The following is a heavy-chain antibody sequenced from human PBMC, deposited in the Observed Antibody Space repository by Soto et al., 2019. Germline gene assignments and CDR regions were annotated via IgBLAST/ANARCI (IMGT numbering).Heavy chain of an antibody. D-gene: IGHD6-6*01. Sequence: SETLSLTCAVYGAPFSGYYWDWIRQPPGKGLEWIGAMYYTGNKNYNPSLESRVTMSVDTSKNQFSLKLSSVTPTDTAVYYCARRSSSSLGSLFDPWGRGILVTVSS. V-gene: IGHV4-34*01. CDR3: ARRSSSSLGSLFDP. CDR2: MYYTGNK. J-gene: IGHJ5*02. CDR1: GAPFSGYY.